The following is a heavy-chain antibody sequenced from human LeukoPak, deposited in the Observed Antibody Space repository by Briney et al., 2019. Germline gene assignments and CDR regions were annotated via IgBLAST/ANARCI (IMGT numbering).Heavy chain of an antibody. J-gene: IGHJ4*02. CDR2: ISYDGSNK. Sequence: PGGSLRLSCTASGFTFSSYAMSWVRQAPGKGLEWVAVISYDGSNKYYADSVKGRFTISRDNSKNTLYLQMNSLRAEDTAVYYCARDSSGYYGRFDYWGQGTLVTVSS. D-gene: IGHD3-22*01. CDR3: ARDSSGYYGRFDY. V-gene: IGHV3-30*03. CDR1: GFTFSSYA.